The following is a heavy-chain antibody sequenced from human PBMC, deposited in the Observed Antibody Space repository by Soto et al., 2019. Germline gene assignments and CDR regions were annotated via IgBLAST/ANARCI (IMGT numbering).Heavy chain of an antibody. D-gene: IGHD5-12*01. CDR3: VKDLEVATTRTVHFDY. Sequence: EVQLLEAGGGLVQPGGSLRLSCAASGFTFSTYAMNWVRQAPGKGLEWVSVISGRGGDTYYADSVKGRFTISRDNSKNTLYVQMNSLRVEDTPVYYSVKDLEVATTRTVHFDYWGQGTLVTVSS. CDR1: GFTFSTYA. J-gene: IGHJ4*02. V-gene: IGHV3-23*01. CDR2: ISGRGGDT.